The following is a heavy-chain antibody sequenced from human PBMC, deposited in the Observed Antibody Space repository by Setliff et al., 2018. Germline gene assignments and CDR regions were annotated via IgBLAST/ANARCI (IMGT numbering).Heavy chain of an antibody. CDR1: GGSISSGGYY. Sequence: SETLSLTCTVSGGSISSGGYYWSWIRQHPGKGLEWIGYIYYSGSTSYYNPSLKSRVTISVDTSKNQFSLKQSSVTAADTAVYYCARGRAGHSGHWGQGTLVTSPQ. CDR3: ARGRAGHSGH. V-gene: IGHV4-31*03. CDR2: IYYSGSTS. J-gene: IGHJ4*02. D-gene: IGHD6-19*01.